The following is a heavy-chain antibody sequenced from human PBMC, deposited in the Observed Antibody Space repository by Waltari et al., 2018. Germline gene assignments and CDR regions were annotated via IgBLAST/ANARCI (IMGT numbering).Heavy chain of an antibody. CDR1: GFTFSSYV. J-gene: IGHJ4*02. CDR2: IWYDGSNK. CDR3: AKEPSSSWAMIFDY. V-gene: IGHV3-33*06. D-gene: IGHD6-13*01. Sequence: QVQLVESGGGVVQPGRSLRLSCTASGFTFSSYVMRWVRQEPGKGREWVAVIWYDGSNKYYADAVKGRFSISRDNSKNTLYLQMNSLRAEDTAVYYCAKEPSSSWAMIFDYWGQGTLVTVSS.